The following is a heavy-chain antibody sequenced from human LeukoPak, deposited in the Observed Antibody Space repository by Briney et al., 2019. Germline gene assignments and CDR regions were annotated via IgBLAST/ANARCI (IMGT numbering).Heavy chain of an antibody. V-gene: IGHV3-7*01. CDR2: IKQDGSEK. Sequence: GGSLRLSCAASGFTFSSYWMTWVRQAPGKGLEWVANIKQDGSEKYYVDSVKGRFTISRDNAKNSLYLQMSSPRAEDTGVYYRARADFVGRIFDHWGQGTLVTVSS. CDR3: ARADFVGRIFDH. D-gene: IGHD3-3*01. CDR1: GFTFSSYW. J-gene: IGHJ4*02.